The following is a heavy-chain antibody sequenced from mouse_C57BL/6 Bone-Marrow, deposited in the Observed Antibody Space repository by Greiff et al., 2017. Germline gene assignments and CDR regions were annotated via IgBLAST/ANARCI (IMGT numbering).Heavy chain of an antibody. J-gene: IGHJ1*03. CDR1: GYTFTSYG. CDR3: ARWGAIDGYWYFDV. CDR2: IYPRSGNT. D-gene: IGHD3-1*01. V-gene: IGHV1-81*01. Sequence: QVQLKQSGAELARPGASVKLSCKASGYTFTSYGISWVKQRPGQGLEWIGEIYPRSGNTYYNEKFKGKATLTANKSSSTAYVELRSLTSEDSAVYFCARWGAIDGYWYFDVWGTGTTVTVSS.